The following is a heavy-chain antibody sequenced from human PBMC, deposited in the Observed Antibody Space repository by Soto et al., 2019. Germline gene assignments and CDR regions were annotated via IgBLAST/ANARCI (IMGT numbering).Heavy chain of an antibody. CDR3: ARDRLGTGYDAFDI. J-gene: IGHJ3*02. V-gene: IGHV3-11*01. Sequence: GGSLRLSCAASGFAFSDYYMSWIRQAPGKGLEWVSYISSSGSTIYYADSVKGRFTISRDNAKNSLYLQMNSLRAEDTAVYYCARDRLGTGYDAFDIWGQGTMVTVSS. CDR2: ISSSGSTI. CDR1: GFAFSDYY. D-gene: IGHD7-27*01.